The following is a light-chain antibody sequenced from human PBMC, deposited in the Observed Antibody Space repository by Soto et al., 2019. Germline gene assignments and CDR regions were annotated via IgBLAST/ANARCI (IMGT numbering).Light chain of an antibody. V-gene: IGKV1-9*01. CDR3: LQRSNWPLT. Sequence: DIQLTQSPSLLSASIVDRVTITCLASHDISTFLAWYQQKPGKAPKLLIYAASNLQSGVPSRFSGSGSGTDFTLTISSLEPEDFGVYYCLQRSNWPLTFGGGTKVDI. J-gene: IGKJ4*01. CDR2: AAS. CDR1: HDISTF.